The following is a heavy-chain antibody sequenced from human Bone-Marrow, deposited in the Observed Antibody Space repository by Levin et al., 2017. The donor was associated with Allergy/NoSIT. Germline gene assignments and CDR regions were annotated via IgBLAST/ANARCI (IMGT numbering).Heavy chain of an antibody. J-gene: IGHJ6*02. V-gene: IGHV1-24*01. D-gene: IGHD2/OR15-2a*01. CDR1: GYILSELS. CDR3: ATDGSKSDYFRYGVDV. CDR2: FDPEDALP. Sequence: PGGSLRLSCKVSGYILSELSIHWVRQAPGGGLEWMGGFDPEDALPIYSQKFQDRLTLTEDTSSDTSYMELSSLRSEDSAVYYCATDGSKSDYFRYGVDVWGQGTTVMVSS.